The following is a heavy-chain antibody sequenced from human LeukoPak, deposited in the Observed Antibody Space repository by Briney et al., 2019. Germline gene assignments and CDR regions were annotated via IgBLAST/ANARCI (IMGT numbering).Heavy chain of an antibody. CDR3: AGDRGWTFYL. V-gene: IGHV3-7*01. CDR2: IEGDGSEK. D-gene: IGHD3-10*01. Sequence: GGSLRLSCAASEFNFAVEWMTWVRQAPGTGLEWVATIEGDGSEKYYVDSVKGRFTISRDNAKNSLYLQMNSLKDEDTAVYYCAGDRGWTFYLWGQGTLVSVSS. J-gene: IGHJ5*02. CDR1: EFNFAVEW.